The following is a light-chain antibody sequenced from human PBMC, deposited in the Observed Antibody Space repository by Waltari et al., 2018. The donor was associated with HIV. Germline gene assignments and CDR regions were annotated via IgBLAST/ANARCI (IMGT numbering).Light chain of an antibody. CDR1: NIGSKS. J-gene: IGLJ3*02. CDR3: QVWDTTTDQWV. CDR2: DDN. V-gene: IGLV3-21*04. Sequence: SYVLTQPPSVSVDPGETARITCGGTNIGSKSVQWYQQKPGQAPVLVSYDDNDRPAGIPARFSGASSGNTATLTISRVEAGDEADYYCQVWDTTTDQWVFGGGTELAVL.